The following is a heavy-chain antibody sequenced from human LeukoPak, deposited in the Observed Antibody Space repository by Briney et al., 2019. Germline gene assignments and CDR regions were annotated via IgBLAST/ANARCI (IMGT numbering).Heavy chain of an antibody. Sequence: GGSLRLSCAASGFTFSSFGMNWVRQAPGKGLERVSSISSSGSHIYYADSVKGRFTISKGNAKNSLYLQMNSLRAEDTAVYYCARGVGYFDWLLSYWGQGALVTVSS. J-gene: IGHJ4*02. CDR2: ISSSGSHI. V-gene: IGHV3-21*01. CDR3: ARGVGYFDWLLSY. D-gene: IGHD3-9*01. CDR1: GFTFSSFG.